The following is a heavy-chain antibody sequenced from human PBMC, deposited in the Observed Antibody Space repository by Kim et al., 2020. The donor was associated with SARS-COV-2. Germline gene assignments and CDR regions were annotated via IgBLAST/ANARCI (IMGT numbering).Heavy chain of an antibody. Sequence: AXVKVSCKASGYTFTSYYMHWVRQAPGQGLXWMGIINPSGGSTSYAQKFQGRVTMTRDTSTSTVYMELNSLRXEDTAXYYCARLVRRYCGGDCYSDWFDP. V-gene: IGHV1-46*01. J-gene: IGHJ5*02. CDR1: GYTFTSYY. CDR2: INPSGGST. CDR3: ARLVRRYCGGDCYSDWFDP. D-gene: IGHD2-21*02.